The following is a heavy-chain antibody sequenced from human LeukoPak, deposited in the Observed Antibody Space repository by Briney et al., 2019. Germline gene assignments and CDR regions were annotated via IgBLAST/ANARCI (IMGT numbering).Heavy chain of an antibody. CDR1: GFTFSGYW. J-gene: IGHJ4*02. Sequence: GGSLRLSCAASGFTFSGYWMSWVRQAPGKGLEWVANINLDGSVRHYVDSAKGRFTISRDYAKNSLYLQMNSLRAEDTALYYCATSDDSSGSDWGQGTLVTVSS. D-gene: IGHD3-22*01. CDR2: INLDGSVR. CDR3: ATSDDSSGSD. V-gene: IGHV3-7*01.